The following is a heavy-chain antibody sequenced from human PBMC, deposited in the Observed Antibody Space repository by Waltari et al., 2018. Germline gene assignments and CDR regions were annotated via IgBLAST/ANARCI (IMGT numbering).Heavy chain of an antibody. CDR2: IWYDVSNK. CDR1: GFTFSRYG. J-gene: IGHJ3*02. V-gene: IGHV3-33*01. Sequence: QVQLVESGGGVGQPGRSLRLSCAASGFTFSRYGMHWVGQAPGKGLEWVAVIWYDVSNKYYADSVKGRFTISRDNSKNTLYLQMNSLRAEDTAVYYCARERQVGAFDIWGQGTMATVSS. CDR3: ARERQVGAFDI.